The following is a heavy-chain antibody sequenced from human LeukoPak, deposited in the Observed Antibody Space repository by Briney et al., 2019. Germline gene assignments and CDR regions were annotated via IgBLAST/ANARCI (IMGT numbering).Heavy chain of an antibody. CDR1: GFIFKTHS. V-gene: IGHV3-21*01. CDR2: ISSSRTHI. J-gene: IGHJ3*02. Sequence: GGSLTLSCAASGFIFKTHSMNWVRQAPGKGLEWVSSISSSRTHIYYADSLKGRFPIASDNAKNSLYLQMNSLRAEDTAVYYCARSSSEAIDIWGQGTMVTVSS. CDR3: ARSSSEAIDI.